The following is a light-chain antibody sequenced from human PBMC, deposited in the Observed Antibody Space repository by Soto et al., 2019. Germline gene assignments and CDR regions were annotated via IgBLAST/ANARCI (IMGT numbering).Light chain of an antibody. V-gene: IGKV4-1*01. CDR3: QYGFT. CDR1: QSVLYSSNNKNY. Sequence: DIVMTQSPDSLAVSLGERATINCKSSQSVLYSSNNKNYLAWYQQKPGQPPKLLIYWASTRESGVPDRFSGSGSGTDFTLPISGLQAEDVAVYYCQYGFTFGPGTKVDIK. J-gene: IGKJ3*01. CDR2: WAS.